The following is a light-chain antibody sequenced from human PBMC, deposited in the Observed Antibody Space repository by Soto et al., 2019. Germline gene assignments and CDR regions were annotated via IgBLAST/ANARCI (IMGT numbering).Light chain of an antibody. CDR2: SNN. CDR3: AAWDDGLSGVV. CDR1: SSNIGSNH. Sequence: QSVLTQPASASGTPGQRVTVSCSGSSSNIGSNHVYWYQQFPGSAPKLLIHSNNQRPSGVPDRFSGSKSGTSASLAISGLGSGDEADYYCAAWDDGLSGVVFGGGTKLTVL. J-gene: IGLJ2*01. V-gene: IGLV1-47*02.